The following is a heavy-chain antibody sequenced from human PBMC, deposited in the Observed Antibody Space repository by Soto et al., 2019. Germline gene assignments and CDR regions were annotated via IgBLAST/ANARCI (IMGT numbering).Heavy chain of an antibody. Sequence: PSETLSLTCAVYGGSLSGYYWSWIRQPPGKGLEWIGEINHSGSTNYNPSLKSRVTISVDTSKNQFSLKLSSVTAADTAVYYCARVSKTFYGSGSYYSSNAFDIWGQGTMVTGSS. J-gene: IGHJ3*02. D-gene: IGHD3-10*01. CDR1: GGSLSGYY. CDR3: ARVSKTFYGSGSYYSSNAFDI. V-gene: IGHV4-34*01. CDR2: INHSGST.